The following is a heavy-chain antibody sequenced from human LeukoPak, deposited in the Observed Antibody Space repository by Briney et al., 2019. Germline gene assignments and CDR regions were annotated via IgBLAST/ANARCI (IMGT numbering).Heavy chain of an antibody. CDR1: GYTFTSYY. J-gene: IGHJ4*02. CDR3: ARDLGCSGGSCRVDIGTVTGY. D-gene: IGHD2-15*01. Sequence: ASVKVSCKASGYTFTSYYVHWVRQAPGEGLEWMGIINPSGGSTIYAQKFQGRVTMTWDMSTSTAYMELRSLRSDDTAVYYCARDLGCSGGSCRVDIGTVTGYWGQGTLVTVSS. V-gene: IGHV1-46*01. CDR2: INPSGGST.